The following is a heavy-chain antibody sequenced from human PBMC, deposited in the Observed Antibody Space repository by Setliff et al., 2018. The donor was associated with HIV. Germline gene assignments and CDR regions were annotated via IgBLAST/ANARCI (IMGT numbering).Heavy chain of an antibody. CDR2: IYTSGST. CDR3: ARHSPSDY. Sequence: PSETLSLTCTVSGGSISSYYWSWIRQPPGKGLEWIGYIYTSGSTSYNPSLKSRVTISVDTAKNQFPLKLSSVTAADTAAYYCARHSPSDYWGQGTLVTVSS. J-gene: IGHJ4*02. V-gene: IGHV4-4*09. CDR1: GGSISSYY.